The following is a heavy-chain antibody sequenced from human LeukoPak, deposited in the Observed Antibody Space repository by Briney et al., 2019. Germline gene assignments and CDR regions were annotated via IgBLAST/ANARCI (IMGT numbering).Heavy chain of an antibody. J-gene: IGHJ5*02. D-gene: IGHD3-22*01. CDR1: GFTFSRYS. CDR2: ISSSSSYI. CDR3: ARDKYGSSGLQFDP. Sequence: GGSLRLSCAASGFTFSRYSMIGVRQAPGRGLEWVLSISSSSSYIYYADSVKGRFTISRDNAKNSLYLQMNSLRAEDTAVYYCARDKYGSSGLQFDPWGQGTLVTVSS. V-gene: IGHV3-21*01.